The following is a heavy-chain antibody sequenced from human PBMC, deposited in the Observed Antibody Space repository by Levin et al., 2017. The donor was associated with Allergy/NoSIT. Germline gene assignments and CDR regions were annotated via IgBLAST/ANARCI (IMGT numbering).Heavy chain of an antibody. J-gene: IGHJ6*02. D-gene: IGHD6-13*01. CDR2: ISSSSSTI. V-gene: IGHV3-48*01. CDR1: GFTFSSYS. CDR3: ARGTVHPTSHSSSFYRSSRYYYYGMDV. Sequence: GESLKISCAASGFTFSSYSMNWVRQAPGKGLEWVSYISSSSSTIYYADSVKGRFTISRDNAKNSLYLQMNSLRAEDTAVYYCARGTVHPTSHSSSFYRSSRYYYYGMDVWGQGTTVTVSS.